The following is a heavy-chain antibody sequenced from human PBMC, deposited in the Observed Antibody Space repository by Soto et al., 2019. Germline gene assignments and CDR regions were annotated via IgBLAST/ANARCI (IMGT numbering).Heavy chain of an antibody. CDR1: GGSISSYY. V-gene: IGHV4-59*08. CDR2: IYYSGST. J-gene: IGHJ2*01. CDR3: ARLELTVTTFGIGTWYFDL. Sequence: QVQLQESGPGLVKPSETLSLTCTVSGGSISSYYWSWIRQPPGKGLEWIGYIYYSGSTNYNPSLKSRVTISVDTSKNQFSLKLSSVTAADTAVYYCARLELTVTTFGIGTWYFDLWGRGTLVTVSS. D-gene: IGHD4-17*01.